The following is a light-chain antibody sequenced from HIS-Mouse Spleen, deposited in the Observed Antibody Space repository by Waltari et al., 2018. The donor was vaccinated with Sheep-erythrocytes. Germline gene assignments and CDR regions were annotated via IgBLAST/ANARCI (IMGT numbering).Light chain of an antibody. CDR3: CSYAGSSTPWV. J-gene: IGLJ3*02. CDR2: EGS. Sequence: QSALTQPVSVSGPPGQSITISCTGTSSDVGSYNLVSWYQQHPGKAPKLMFYEGSKRRSGVPNRFTGSKSGNTASLTISGLQAEDEADYYCCSYAGSSTPWVFGGGTKLTVL. CDR1: SSDVGSYNL. V-gene: IGLV2-23*01.